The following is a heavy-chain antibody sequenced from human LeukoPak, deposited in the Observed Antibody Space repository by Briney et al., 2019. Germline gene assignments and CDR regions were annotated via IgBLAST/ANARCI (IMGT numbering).Heavy chain of an antibody. CDR2: INHSGST. V-gene: IGHV4-34*01. D-gene: IGHD3-22*01. J-gene: IGHJ4*02. CDR1: GGSFSGYY. CDR3: ARAGPRNYYDSSGYYEYPFDY. Sequence: SETLSLTCAVYGGSFSGYYWSWIRQPPGKGLEWIGEINHSGSTNYNPSLKSRVTISVDTSKNQFSLKLSSVTAADTAVYYCARAGPRNYYDSSGYYEYPFDYWGQGTLVTVSS.